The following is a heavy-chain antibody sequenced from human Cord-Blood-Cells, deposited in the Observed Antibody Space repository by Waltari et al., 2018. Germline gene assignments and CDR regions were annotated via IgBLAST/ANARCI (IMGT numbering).Heavy chain of an antibody. CDR2: IYYSGST. CDR1: GGSIRSYY. CDR3: ARHVGGSSTSCYDY. J-gene: IGHJ4*02. V-gene: IGHV4-59*08. Sequence: QVQLQESGPGLVKPSETLSLTCTVSGGSIRSYYWSWIRQPPGKGLEWIGYIYYSGSTNYNPSLKSRVTISVDTSKNQFSLKLSSVTAADTAVYYCARHVGGSSTSCYDYWGQGTLVTVSS. D-gene: IGHD2-2*01.